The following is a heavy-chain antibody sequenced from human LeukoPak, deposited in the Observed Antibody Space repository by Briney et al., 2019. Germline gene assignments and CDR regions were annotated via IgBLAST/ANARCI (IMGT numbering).Heavy chain of an antibody. CDR1: GGSISSYY. V-gene: IGHV4-59*08. CDR2: IYYSGST. D-gene: IGHD3-10*01. Sequence: SETLSLTCTVSGGSISSYYWSWIRQPPGKGLEWIGNIYYSGSTNYNPSLKSRATISVDTSKNQFSLKLSSVTAADTAVYYCARSYGSGMRADYWGQGTLVTVSS. J-gene: IGHJ4*02. CDR3: ARSYGSGMRADY.